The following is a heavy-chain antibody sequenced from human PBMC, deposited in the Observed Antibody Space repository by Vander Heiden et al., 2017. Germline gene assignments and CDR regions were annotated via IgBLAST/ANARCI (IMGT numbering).Heavy chain of an antibody. CDR1: GGSISSGGYY. CDR3: ARGDGYKADY. V-gene: IGHV4-31*03. Sequence: QVQLQESGPGLVNPSQTLSLTCSVSGGSISSGGYYWSWIRQHPGKGLEWIGYIYYSGSTYDNPSLKSRVSISVDTSKNQFSLRMNSVTAADTAVYYGARGDGYKADYWGQGTLVTVSS. CDR2: IYYSGST. J-gene: IGHJ4*02. D-gene: IGHD5-12*01.